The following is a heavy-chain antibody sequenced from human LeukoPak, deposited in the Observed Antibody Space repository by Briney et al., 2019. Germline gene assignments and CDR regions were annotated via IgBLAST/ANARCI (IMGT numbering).Heavy chain of an antibody. CDR3: VKARGLSRLAGDAFHL. J-gene: IGHJ3*01. D-gene: IGHD6-19*01. CDR2: ISFDASNK. Sequence: PGGSLRLSCAASGFTFSSYGMHWVRQAPGKGLEWVAVISFDASNKYYADSVKGRFTMSRDNSKNTLYLQMNNLGSEDMAVYFCVKARGLSRLAGDAFHLWGQGTTVIVSS. CDR1: GFTFSSYG. V-gene: IGHV3-30*18.